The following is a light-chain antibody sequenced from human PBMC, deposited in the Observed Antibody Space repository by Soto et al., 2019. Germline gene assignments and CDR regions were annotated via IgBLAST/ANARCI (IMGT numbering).Light chain of an antibody. CDR1: SNDVGHSSF. CDR3: NAQADNGKHV. Sequence: QSALTQPPSASGSPGQSVTISCTGNSNDVGHSSFISWYQQHPGKGPTLIIYEVSKRPSGVPDRVSGSKSGNTASLSVSGLQDEDEADYFCNAQADNGKHVFGTGTKLTVL. V-gene: IGLV2-8*01. CDR2: EVS. J-gene: IGLJ1*01.